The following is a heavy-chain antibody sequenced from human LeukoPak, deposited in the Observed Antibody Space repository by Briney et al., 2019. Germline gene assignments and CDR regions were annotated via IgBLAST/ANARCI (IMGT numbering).Heavy chain of an antibody. CDR2: IIPIFGTA. D-gene: IGHD2-2*01. J-gene: IGHJ5*02. Sequence: GSSVTVSCKASRGTFSSYAISWVRQAPGQGIEWMGGIIPIFGTANYAQKFQGRVKITADESTSTAYMELSSLRSDDTAVYYCARDRRGRYCSSISCYLGCFDPWGQGTLVTVSS. CDR1: RGTFSSYA. V-gene: IGHV1-69*01. CDR3: ARDRRGRYCSSISCYLGCFDP.